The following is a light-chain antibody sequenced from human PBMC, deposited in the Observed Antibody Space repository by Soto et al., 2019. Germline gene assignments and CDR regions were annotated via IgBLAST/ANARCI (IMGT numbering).Light chain of an antibody. J-gene: IGLJ2*01. CDR2: DVN. CDR3: SSYTSSSNLVV. V-gene: IGLV2-14*03. CDR1: SSDVGGYKY. Sequence: QSALTQPASVSGSPGQSITISCTGTSSDVGGYKYVSWYQQHPGKAPKLMIYDVNNRPSGVSNRFSGSKSGNTASLTISGLQAEDEADYYCSSYTSSSNLVVFVGGTKLTVL.